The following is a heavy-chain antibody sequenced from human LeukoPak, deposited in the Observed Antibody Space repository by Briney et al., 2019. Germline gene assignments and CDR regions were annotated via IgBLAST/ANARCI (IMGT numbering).Heavy chain of an antibody. Sequence: PGESLKISCKGSGYSFTSYWIGWVRQMPGKGLEWMGIIYPGDSDTRCSPSFQGQVTISADKSISTAYLQWSSLKASDTAMYYCASPQLLGYCSSTSCFAFDIWGQGTMVTVSS. D-gene: IGHD2-2*01. V-gene: IGHV5-51*01. CDR1: GYSFTSYW. CDR2: IYPGDSDT. CDR3: ASPQLLGYCSSTSCFAFDI. J-gene: IGHJ3*02.